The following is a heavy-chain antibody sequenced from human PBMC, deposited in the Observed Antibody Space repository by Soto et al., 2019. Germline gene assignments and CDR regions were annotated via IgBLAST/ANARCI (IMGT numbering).Heavy chain of an antibody. CDR2: LIPSFGTA. V-gene: IGHV1-69*01. CDR3: ARAGDCSGGSCYSFILDY. Sequence: QVQLVQSGAEVKKPGSSVKVSCKPSGGGFNSYAFSWVRQAPGQGLEWRGALIPSFGTANYAQKFQGRVTITADESTTTVYMDLSSLTPDDTAMYFCARAGDCSGGSCYSFILDYWGQGTQVTVSS. D-gene: IGHD2-15*01. J-gene: IGHJ4*02. CDR1: GGGFNSYA.